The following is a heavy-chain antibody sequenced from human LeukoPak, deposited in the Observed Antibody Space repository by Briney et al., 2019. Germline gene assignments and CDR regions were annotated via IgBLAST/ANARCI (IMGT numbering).Heavy chain of an antibody. Sequence: GGSLRLSCAASGFTFNNYGMHWVRQAPGKGLEWVAFIRYNGNNQYYADSVKGRFTISRDNSKNTLYLQMNGLKGDDTAVYYCAKDSAFYYIDVWGKGTTVIISS. D-gene: IGHD3-10*01. V-gene: IGHV3-30*02. CDR2: IRYNGNNQ. CDR3: AKDSAFYYIDV. CDR1: GFTFNNYG. J-gene: IGHJ6*03.